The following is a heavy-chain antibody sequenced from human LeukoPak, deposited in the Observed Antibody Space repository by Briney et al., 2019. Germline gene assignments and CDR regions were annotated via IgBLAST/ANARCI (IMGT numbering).Heavy chain of an antibody. CDR1: GGSFSGYY. CDR2: INHSGST. V-gene: IGHV4-34*01. D-gene: IGHD1-7*01. J-gene: IGHJ4*02. CDR3: ARIRQRGTKYYFDY. Sequence: PSETLSLTCAVYGGSFSGYYWSWIRQPPGKGLEWIGEINHSGSTNYNPSLKSRVTISVDTSKNQFSLKLSSVTAADTAVYYCARIRQRGTKYYFDYWGQGTLVTVSS.